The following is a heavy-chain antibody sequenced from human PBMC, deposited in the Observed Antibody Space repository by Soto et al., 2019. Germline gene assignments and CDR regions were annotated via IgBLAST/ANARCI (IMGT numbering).Heavy chain of an antibody. V-gene: IGHV4-59*01. D-gene: IGHD2-15*01. Sequence: LETLSLTCTVAGGYISSYYGSWIRQPPGKGLEWIGYIYYSGSTNYNPSLKSRVTISVDTSKNQFSLKLSSVTAADTAVYYCARRVVAATLDYYYYYYMDVWGKGTTVTVSS. CDR2: IYYSGST. CDR3: ARRVVAATLDYYYYYYMDV. CDR1: GGYISSYY. J-gene: IGHJ6*03.